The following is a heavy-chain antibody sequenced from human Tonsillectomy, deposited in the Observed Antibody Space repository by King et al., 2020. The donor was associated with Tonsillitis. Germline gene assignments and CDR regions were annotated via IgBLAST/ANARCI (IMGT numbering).Heavy chain of an antibody. V-gene: IGHV3-23*04. D-gene: IGHD3-10*01. CDR2: SGGST. J-gene: IGHJ4*02. CDR3: AKDKKEWFGELLSPPDY. CDR1: GFTFSSYA. Sequence: VQLVESGGGLVQPGGSPRLSCVASGFTFSSYAMSWVRQAPGKGLEWVSASGGSTYYADSVKGRFTISRDNSKNTLYLQMNSLRAEDTAVYYCAKDKKEWFGELLSPPDYWGQGTLVTVSS.